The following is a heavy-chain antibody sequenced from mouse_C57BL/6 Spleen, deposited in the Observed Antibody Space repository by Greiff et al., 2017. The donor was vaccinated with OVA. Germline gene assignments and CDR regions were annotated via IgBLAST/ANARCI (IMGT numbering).Heavy chain of an antibody. CDR1: GFNIKDYY. CDR2: IDPEDGDT. V-gene: IGHV14-1*01. Sequence: VQLQQSGAELVRPGASVKLSCTASGFNIKDYYMHWVKQRPEQGLEWIGGIDPEDGDTEYAPKFQGKATMTADTSSNTAYLQLSSLTSEDTAVYYCTTSYDGYLGYFDYWGQGTTLTVSS. CDR3: TTSYDGYLGYFDY. D-gene: IGHD2-3*01. J-gene: IGHJ2*01.